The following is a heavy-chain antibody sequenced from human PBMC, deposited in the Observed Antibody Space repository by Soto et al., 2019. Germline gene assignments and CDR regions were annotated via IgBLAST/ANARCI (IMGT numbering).Heavy chain of an antibody. D-gene: IGHD4-4*01. CDR1: GYTFTSYY. V-gene: IGHV1-69*13. CDR3: ARDKVTRDYYYYYGMDV. Sequence: SVKVSCKASGYTFTSYYMHWVRQAPGQGLKWMGGIIPSFGTANYAQKFQGRVTITADESTSTAYMELSSLRSEDTAVYYCARDKVTRDYYYYYGMDVWGQGTTVTVS. J-gene: IGHJ6*02. CDR2: IIPSFGTA.